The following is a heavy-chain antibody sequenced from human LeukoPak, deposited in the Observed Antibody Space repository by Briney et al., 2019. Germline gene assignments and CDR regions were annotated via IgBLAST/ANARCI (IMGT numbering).Heavy chain of an antibody. V-gene: IGHV3-66*01. D-gene: IGHD5-18*01. CDR1: GFTVSSNY. CDR3: ARSRYSYGFVVDY. Sequence: PGGSLRLSCAASGFTVSSNYMSWVRQAPGKGLEWVSVIYSGGSTYYADSVKGRLTISRDNSKNTLYLQMNSLRAEDTAVYYCARSRYSYGFVVDYWGQGTLVTVSS. J-gene: IGHJ4*02. CDR2: IYSGGST.